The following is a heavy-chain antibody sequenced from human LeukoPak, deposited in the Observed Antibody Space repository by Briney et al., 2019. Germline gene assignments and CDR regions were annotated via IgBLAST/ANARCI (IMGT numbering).Heavy chain of an antibody. CDR1: GFAFNTYA. Sequence: GGSVRLSCEASGFAFNTYAMHWVRQAPGQGLEWVALIWHDGSHKFYSNSLRSQFTISRDNSNNTVSLQMNSLRPEDTADYYCRAEIVGSGSYPYFWGQGILVTVSS. J-gene: IGHJ4*02. V-gene: IGHV3-33*01. D-gene: IGHD3-10*01. CDR2: IWHDGSHK. CDR3: RAEIVGSGSYPYF.